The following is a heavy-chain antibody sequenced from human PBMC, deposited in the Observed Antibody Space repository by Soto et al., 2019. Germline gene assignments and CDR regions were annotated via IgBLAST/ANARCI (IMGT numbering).Heavy chain of an antibody. J-gene: IGHJ4*02. CDR2: INYSGST. CDR3: ARLGGYYQAFDN. V-gene: IGHV4-34*01. Sequence: SETLLLTCAVYGGSFSGYYWRWIRQPTGKGLEWIGDINYSGSTNYNPSLKSRVTISVDTSKNQLSLKLDSVTAADTAVYYCARLGGYYQAFDNWGQGTLDTVSS. D-gene: IGHD3-3*01. CDR1: GGSFSGYY.